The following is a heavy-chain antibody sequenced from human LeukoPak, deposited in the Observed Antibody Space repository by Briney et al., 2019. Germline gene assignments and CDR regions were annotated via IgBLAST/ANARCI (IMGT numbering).Heavy chain of an antibody. D-gene: IGHD1-26*01. J-gene: IGHJ5*02. Sequence: ASVKVSCKASGYTFTSYYMHWVLQAPGQGLEWMGVINPGGSWTSYAQKFQGRVTITRDMSTSTDYMELSSLRSEDTAVYYCARDNSVGDTAWWFDPWGQGTLVTVSS. V-gene: IGHV1-46*01. CDR3: ARDNSVGDTAWWFDP. CDR2: INPGGSWT. CDR1: GYTFTSYY.